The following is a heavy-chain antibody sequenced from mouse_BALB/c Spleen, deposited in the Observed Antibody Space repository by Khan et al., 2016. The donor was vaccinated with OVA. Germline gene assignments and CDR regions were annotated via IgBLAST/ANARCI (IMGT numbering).Heavy chain of an antibody. V-gene: IGHV1S81*02. Sequence: QVQLQQPGAELVKAGASVKMSCKASGYTFTSYWMHWVKQRLGQGLEWFAETNPTNGRTYYNEKFKSKATLTVDQSSSTAYMLLHGPTCEDSAVYYCARSKKIVATYFGYGCQGTTLTVSS. CDR3: ARSKKIVATYFGY. D-gene: IGHD1-1*01. CDR1: GYTFTSYW. CDR2: TNPTNGRT. J-gene: IGHJ2*01.